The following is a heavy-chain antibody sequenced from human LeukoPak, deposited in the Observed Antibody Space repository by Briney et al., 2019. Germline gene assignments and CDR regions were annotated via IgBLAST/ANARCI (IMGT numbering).Heavy chain of an antibody. D-gene: IGHD3-10*01. Sequence: SETLSLTCAVYGGSFSGYYWSWIRQPPGKGLEWIGEINHSGSTNYNPSLKSRVTISVDTSKNQFSLKLSSVTAADTAVYYCARHQGKWGQGTLVTVSS. V-gene: IGHV4-34*01. J-gene: IGHJ4*02. CDR1: GGSFSGYY. CDR3: ARHQGK. CDR2: INHSGST.